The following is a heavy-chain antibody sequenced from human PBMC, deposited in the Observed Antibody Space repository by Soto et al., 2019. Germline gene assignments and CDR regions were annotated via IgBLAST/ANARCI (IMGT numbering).Heavy chain of an antibody. V-gene: IGHV3-33*01. Sequence: GGSLRLSCAASGFTFSSYGMHWVRQAPGKGLEWVAVIWYDGSNKYYADSVKGRFTISRDNSKNTLYLQMNSLRAEDTAVYYCARDRVMITFGGVLYYWGQGTLVTVSS. D-gene: IGHD3-16*01. J-gene: IGHJ4*02. CDR2: IWYDGSNK. CDR1: GFTFSSYG. CDR3: ARDRVMITFGGVLYY.